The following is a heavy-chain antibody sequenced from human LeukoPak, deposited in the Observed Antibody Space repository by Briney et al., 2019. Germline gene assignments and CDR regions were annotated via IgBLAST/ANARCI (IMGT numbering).Heavy chain of an antibody. CDR2: IYYSGST. Sequence: PSETLSLTCTVSGGSISSYYWSWIRQPPGKGLEWIGYIYYSGSTNYNPSLKSRVTISVDTSKNQFSLRLSSVTAADTAVYYCHDSSGYHWGQGTLVTVFS. CDR1: GGSISSYY. V-gene: IGHV4-59*01. J-gene: IGHJ4*02. CDR3: HDSSGYH. D-gene: IGHD3-22*01.